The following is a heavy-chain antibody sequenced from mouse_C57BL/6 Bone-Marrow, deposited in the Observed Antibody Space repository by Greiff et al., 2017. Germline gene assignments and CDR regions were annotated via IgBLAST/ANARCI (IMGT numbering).Heavy chain of an antibody. D-gene: IGHD2-12*01. V-gene: IGHV1-81*01. Sequence: VQLQESGAELARPGASVKLSCKASGYTFTSYGISWVKQRTGQGLEWIGEIYPRSGNTYYNEKCKGKATLTADKSSSTAYMELRSLTSEDSAVYFCARRRALLLPWCAYWGQGTLVTVSA. CDR2: IYPRSGNT. CDR1: GYTFTSYG. J-gene: IGHJ3*01. CDR3: ARRRALLLPWCAY.